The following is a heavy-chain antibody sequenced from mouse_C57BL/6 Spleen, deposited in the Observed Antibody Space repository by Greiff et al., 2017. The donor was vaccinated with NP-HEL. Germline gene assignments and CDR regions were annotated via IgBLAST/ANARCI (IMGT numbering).Heavy chain of an antibody. Sequence: EVQLQQSGTVLARPGASVKMSCKTSGYTFTSYWMHWVKQRPGQGLEWIGAIYPGNSDTSYNQKFKGKAKLTAVTSASTAYMELSSLTNEDSAVYYCTREDYGSFYAMDYWGQGTSVTVSS. D-gene: IGHD1-1*01. V-gene: IGHV1-5*01. CDR2: IYPGNSDT. J-gene: IGHJ4*01. CDR1: GYTFTSYW. CDR3: TREDYGSFYAMDY.